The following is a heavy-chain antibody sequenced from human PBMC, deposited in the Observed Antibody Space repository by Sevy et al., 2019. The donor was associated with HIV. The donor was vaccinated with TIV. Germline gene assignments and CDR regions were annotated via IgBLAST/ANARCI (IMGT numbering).Heavy chain of an antibody. CDR1: GGSFSGFY. D-gene: IGHD3-16*01. V-gene: IGHV4-34*01. Sequence: SETLSLTCAVYGGSFSGFYWTWIRQPPGKGLEWIGEINHIGSTTYNPSLKSRVTISVDTSKNQFSLKLSSVTAADTAVYYCARGQGELYYWGQGIQVTVSS. J-gene: IGHJ4*02. CDR3: ARGQGELYY. CDR2: INHIGST.